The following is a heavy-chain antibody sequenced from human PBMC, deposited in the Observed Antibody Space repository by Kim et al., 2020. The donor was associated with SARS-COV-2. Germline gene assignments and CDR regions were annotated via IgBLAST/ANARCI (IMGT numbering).Heavy chain of an antibody. CDR3: ARDRTGIAVAGYDY. Sequence: QKCQGRVTITRDTAESTAYMELSSLRSEDTAVYYCARDRTGIAVAGYDYWGQGTLVTVSS. V-gene: IGHV1-3*01. J-gene: IGHJ4*02. D-gene: IGHD6-19*01.